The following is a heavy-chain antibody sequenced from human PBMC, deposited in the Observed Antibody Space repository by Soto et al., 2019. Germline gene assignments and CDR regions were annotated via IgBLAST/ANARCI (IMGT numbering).Heavy chain of an antibody. CDR1: GYTFTSYD. CDR2: MNPNSGNT. J-gene: IGHJ2*01. CDR3: AREITAYWYFDL. V-gene: IGHV1-8*01. Sequence: QVQLVQSGAEVKKPGASVKVSCKASGYTFTSYDINWVRQATGQGLEWMGWMNPNSGNTGYAQKFQGRVTMTRNTSIRTAYMGLSSLRSEDTAVYYCAREITAYWYFDLWGRGTLVTVSS. D-gene: IGHD3-16*01.